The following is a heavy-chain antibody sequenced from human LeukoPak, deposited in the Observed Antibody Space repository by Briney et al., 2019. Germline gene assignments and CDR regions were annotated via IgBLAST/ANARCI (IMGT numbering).Heavy chain of an antibody. J-gene: IGHJ4*02. Sequence: GGSLRLSCAASGFTFSTYAMSWVRQAPGKGLEWVSAISASGGSTYYADSVKGRFTISRDNSKNTLYLQMNSLRAEDTAVYYCAKDAAYLDIVVVPAAGFDYWGQGTLVTVSS. D-gene: IGHD2-2*01. CDR3: AKDAAYLDIVVVPAAGFDY. V-gene: IGHV3-23*01. CDR1: GFTFSTYA. CDR2: ISASGGST.